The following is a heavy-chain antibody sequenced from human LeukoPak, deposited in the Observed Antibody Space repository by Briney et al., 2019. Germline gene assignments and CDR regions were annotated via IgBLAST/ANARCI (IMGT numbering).Heavy chain of an antibody. V-gene: IGHV1-2*02. CDR2: INPNSGGT. J-gene: IGHJ4*02. CDR3: ATSVMGRWLSMRFDY. Sequence: ASVKVSCKASGYTFTGYYMRWVRQAPGQGLEWMGWINPNSGGTNYAQKFQGRVTMTRDTSISTAYMELSRLRSDDTAVYYCATSVMGRWLSMRFDYWGQGTLVTVSS. CDR1: GYTFTGYY. D-gene: IGHD3-10*01.